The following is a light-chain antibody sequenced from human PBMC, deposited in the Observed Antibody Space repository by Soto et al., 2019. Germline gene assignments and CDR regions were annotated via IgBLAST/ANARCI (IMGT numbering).Light chain of an antibody. J-gene: IGLJ1*01. Sequence: QSVLTQPASVSGSPGQSITISCTGTSSDVGAYNYVSWFQQHPGKAPTLIISEVSNRPSGVSNRFSGSKSGNAAPLTISGLQAEDEADYFCFSFTSDWTHVFGTGTKV. V-gene: IGLV2-14*01. CDR1: SSDVGAYNY. CDR3: FSFTSDWTHV. CDR2: EVS.